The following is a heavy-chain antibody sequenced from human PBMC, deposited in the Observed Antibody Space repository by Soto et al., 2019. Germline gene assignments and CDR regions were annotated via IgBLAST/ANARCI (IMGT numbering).Heavy chain of an antibody. V-gene: IGHV1-3*01. CDR1: GYTFTSYA. CDR3: AMGPGRPGGPGHY. D-gene: IGHD3-16*01. CDR2: INAGNGNT. Sequence: QVQLVQSGAEVKKPGASVKVSCKASGYTFTSYAMHWVRQAPGQGLEWMGWINAGNGNTKYSQKFQCIVTVTGATTSSTDYLALRSLRAQDTAVYDCAMGPGRPGGPGHYWGPGIVGTV. J-gene: IGHJ4*02.